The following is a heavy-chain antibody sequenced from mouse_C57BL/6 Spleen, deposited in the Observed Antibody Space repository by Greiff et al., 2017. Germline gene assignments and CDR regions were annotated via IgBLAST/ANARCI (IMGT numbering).Heavy chain of an antibody. V-gene: IGHV1-18*01. CDR2: INPNNGGT. Sequence: DVQLVESGPELVKPGASVKIPCKASGYTFTDYNMDWVKQSHGKSLEWIGDINPNNGGTIYNQKFKGKATLTVDKSSSTAYMELRSLTSEDTAVYYCARTAKDYYAMDYWGQGTSVTVSS. CDR1: GYTFTDYN. CDR3: ARTAKDYYAMDY. J-gene: IGHJ4*01.